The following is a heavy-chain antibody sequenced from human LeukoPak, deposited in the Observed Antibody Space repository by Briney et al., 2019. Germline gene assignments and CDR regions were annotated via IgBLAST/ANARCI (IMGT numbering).Heavy chain of an antibody. D-gene: IGHD5-18*01. V-gene: IGHV5-51*01. CDR1: GYSFSSYW. CDR3: ARTGYSYGRYYYSYGMDV. Sequence: PAESLKISCKGSGYSFSSYWMGWVRQMPGKSLEWMGIIYPGDSDTRYSPSFQGQVTISADKSISTAYLQWSSLKASDTAMYYCARTGYSYGRYYYSYGMDVWGQGTTVTVSS. J-gene: IGHJ6*02. CDR2: IYPGDSDT.